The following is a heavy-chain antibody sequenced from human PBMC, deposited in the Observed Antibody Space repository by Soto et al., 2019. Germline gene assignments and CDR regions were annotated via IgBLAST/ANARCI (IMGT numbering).Heavy chain of an antibody. J-gene: IGHJ6*02. CDR2: ISSGGITI. V-gene: IGHV3-11*01. CDR1: GFTFSDYY. Sequence: QVQLVESGGGLVKPGGFLRLSCAASGFTFSDYYMTWIRQVPGKGLEWLSYISSGGITIYYADSVKGRFTVSRDNAKNSMYLQMNNLRVEDTAVYYCARDPGIYYGMDVWGQGTTVTVSS. CDR3: ARDPGIYYGMDV.